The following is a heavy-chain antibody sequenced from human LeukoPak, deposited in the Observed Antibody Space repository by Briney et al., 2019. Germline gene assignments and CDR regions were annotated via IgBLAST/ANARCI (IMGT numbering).Heavy chain of an antibody. CDR1: GGSISSYY. CDR2: IYYSGST. CDR3: ARAPITSPFYFDY. J-gene: IGHJ4*02. V-gene: IGHV4-59*01. Sequence: SETLSFTCTVSGGSISSYYWSWIRQPPGKGLEWIGYIYYSGSTNYNPSLKSRVTISVDTSKNQFSLKLSSVTAADTAVYYCARAPITSPFYFDYWGQGTLVTVSS. D-gene: IGHD2-2*01.